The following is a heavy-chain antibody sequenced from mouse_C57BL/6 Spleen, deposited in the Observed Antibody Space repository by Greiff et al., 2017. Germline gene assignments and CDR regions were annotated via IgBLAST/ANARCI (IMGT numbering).Heavy chain of an antibody. J-gene: IGHJ4*01. CDR2: ISDGGSYT. CDR3: ARIEAMDY. CDR1: GFTFSSYA. V-gene: IGHV5-4*01. Sequence: EVQLQESGGGLVKPGGSLKLSCAASGFTFSSYAMSWVRQTPEKRLEWVATISDGGSYTYYPDNVKGRFTISRDNAKNNLYLQMSHLKSEDTAMYYCARIEAMDYWGQGTSVTVSA.